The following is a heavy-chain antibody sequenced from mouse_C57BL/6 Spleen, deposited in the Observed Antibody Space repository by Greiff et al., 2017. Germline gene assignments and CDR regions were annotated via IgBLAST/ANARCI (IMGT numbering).Heavy chain of an antibody. J-gene: IGHJ2*01. D-gene: IGHD2-2*01. Sequence: EVHLVESEGGLVQPGSSMKLSCTASGFTFSDYYMAWVRQVPEKGLEWVANINYDGSSTYYLDSLTSRFIISRDNAKNMLYLQMSSLKSEDTATYYCARYGYSYYFDYWGQGTTLTVSS. CDR1: GFTFSDYY. CDR2: INYDGSST. V-gene: IGHV5-16*01. CDR3: ARYGYSYYFDY.